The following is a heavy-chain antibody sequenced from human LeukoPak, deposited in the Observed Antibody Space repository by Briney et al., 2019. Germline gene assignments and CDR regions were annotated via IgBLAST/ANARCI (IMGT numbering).Heavy chain of an antibody. V-gene: IGHV3-21*04. CDR3: ATTKRGYSYGSGRYYYYGMDV. J-gene: IGHJ6*02. CDR1: GFTFSSYS. D-gene: IGHD5-18*01. Sequence: GGSLRLSCAASGFTFSSYSMNWVRQAPGKGLEWVSSISSSSSYIYYADSVKGRFTISRDNAKNSLYLQMNSLRAEDTAVYYCATTKRGYSYGSGRYYYYGMDVWGQGTTVTASS. CDR2: ISSSSSYI.